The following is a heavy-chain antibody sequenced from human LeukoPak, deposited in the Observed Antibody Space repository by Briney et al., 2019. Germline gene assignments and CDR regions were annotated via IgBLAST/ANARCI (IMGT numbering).Heavy chain of an antibody. Sequence: SETLSLTCTVSGGSISSGSYYWSWLRQPAGKGLEWIGRIYTSGSTNYNPSLKSRVTISVDTSKNQFSLKLSSVTAADTAVYYCARDGYYGSGSYYPFDPWGQGTLVTVSS. CDR1: GGSISSGSYY. J-gene: IGHJ5*02. D-gene: IGHD3-10*01. V-gene: IGHV4-61*02. CDR3: ARDGYYGSGSYYPFDP. CDR2: IYTSGST.